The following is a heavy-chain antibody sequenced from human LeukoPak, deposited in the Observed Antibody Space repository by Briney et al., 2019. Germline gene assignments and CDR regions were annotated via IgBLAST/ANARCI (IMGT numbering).Heavy chain of an antibody. CDR2: IIPIFGTA. Sequence: SVKVSCKASGGTFSSYAISWVRQAPGQGLEWMGGIIPIFGTANYAQKFQGRVTITADESTSTAYMELSSLRPEDTAVYYCARAINWNDVANWFDPWGQGALVTVSS. CDR3: ARAINWNDVANWFDP. D-gene: IGHD1-20*01. J-gene: IGHJ5*02. CDR1: GGTFSSYA. V-gene: IGHV1-69*01.